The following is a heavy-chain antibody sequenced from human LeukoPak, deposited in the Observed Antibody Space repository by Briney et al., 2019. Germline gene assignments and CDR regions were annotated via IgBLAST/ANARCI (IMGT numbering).Heavy chain of an antibody. CDR1: GYRFTSYW. V-gene: IGHV5-51*01. Sequence: HGESLKISRKGSGYRFTSYWIGWVRPMPGKGLEWMGIIYPGDSDTRYSPSFQGQVTISADESINTAYLQWNSLKASDTAIYYCARPGPFHDLWSPGDQWGQGTLVIISS. CDR3: ARPGPFHDLWSPGDQ. D-gene: IGHD3-3*01. J-gene: IGHJ4*02. CDR2: IYPGDSDT.